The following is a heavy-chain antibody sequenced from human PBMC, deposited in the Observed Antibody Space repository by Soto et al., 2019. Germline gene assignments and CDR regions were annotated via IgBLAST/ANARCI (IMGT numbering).Heavy chain of an antibody. V-gene: IGHV4-34*01. D-gene: IGHD4-17*01. Sequence: SETLSLTCAVYGGSFSGYYWSWIRQPPGKGLEWIGEINHSGSTNYNPSLKSRVTISVDTSKNQFSLKLSSVTAADTAVYYCAREARGDYWYFDLWGRGTLVTVSS. CDR3: AREARGDYWYFDL. CDR2: INHSGST. CDR1: GGSFSGYY. J-gene: IGHJ2*01.